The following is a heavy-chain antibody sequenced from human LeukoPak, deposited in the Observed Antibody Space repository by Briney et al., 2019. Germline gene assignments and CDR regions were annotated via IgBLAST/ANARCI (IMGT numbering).Heavy chain of an antibody. D-gene: IGHD2-15*01. J-gene: IGHJ1*01. CDR1: GDSVTSGY. CDR3: AGRGHKYSRD. Sequence: SKTLSLTCTVSGDSVTSGYWSWIRQPPGKGLEGIGYIYDSGITDYNPTLNSRLTISVDTSNTQFSLTLSYVTAADTAVYYCAGRGHKYSRDWGQGILVTVSS. V-gene: IGHV4-4*09. CDR2: IYDSGIT.